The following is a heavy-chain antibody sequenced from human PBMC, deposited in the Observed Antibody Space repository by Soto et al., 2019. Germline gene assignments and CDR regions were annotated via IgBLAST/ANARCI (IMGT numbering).Heavy chain of an antibody. CDR1: GYTFTSYA. CDR3: ARDTKYSRSWHRGDGDFDY. D-gene: IGHD6-13*01. J-gene: IGHJ4*02. CDR2: INAGNGNT. Sequence: QVQLVQSGAEVKKPGASVKVSCKASGYTFTSYAMHWVRQAPGQRLEWMGWINAGNGNTKYSQKFQGRVTITRDTSASTAYMELSSLRAEDTAVYYCARDTKYSRSWHRGDGDFDYWGQGTLVTVSS. V-gene: IGHV1-3*01.